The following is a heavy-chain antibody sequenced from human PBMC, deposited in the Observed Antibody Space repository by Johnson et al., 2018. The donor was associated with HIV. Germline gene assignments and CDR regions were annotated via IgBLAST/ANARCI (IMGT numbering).Heavy chain of an antibody. Sequence: VQLVESGGGLVQPGGSLRLSCAASGFTFSSYGMHWVRQAPGKGLEWVAFIGFDGTKSYYADSLKGRFTISRDNSKNTLYLQMNSLRAEDTAVYYCARGSGHHPGAFDIWGQGTMVTVSS. CDR1: GFTFSSYG. V-gene: IGHV3-30*02. D-gene: IGHD6-19*01. CDR2: IGFDGTKS. J-gene: IGHJ3*02. CDR3: ARGSGHHPGAFDI.